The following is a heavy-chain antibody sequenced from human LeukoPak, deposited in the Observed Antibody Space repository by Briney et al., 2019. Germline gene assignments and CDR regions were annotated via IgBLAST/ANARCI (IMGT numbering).Heavy chain of an antibody. D-gene: IGHD6-19*01. CDR2: IKQDGSEK. CDR3: AGSSGWSVGY. J-gene: IGHJ4*02. Sequence: PGGSLRLSCEASGFTFSSHWMTWVRQAPGKGLEWVANIKQDGSEKYYVDSVKGRFTISRDNAKNSLYLQMNSLRAEDTAVYYCAGSSGWSVGYWGQGTLVTVSS. V-gene: IGHV3-7*01. CDR1: GFTFSSHW.